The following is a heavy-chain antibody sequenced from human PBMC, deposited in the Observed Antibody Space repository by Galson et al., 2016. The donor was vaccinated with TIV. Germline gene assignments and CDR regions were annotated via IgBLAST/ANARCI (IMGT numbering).Heavy chain of an antibody. J-gene: IGHJ6*02. D-gene: IGHD2-8*01. Sequence: VKVSCKVSGYNFTDYYLHWMQQAPGKGFEWMGHVDPEDGQTKYAPKFQGRVTMSADTPTDTAYMELTSLRSEDTAIYFCTTVRLRGSGGMDVWGQGTTVIVSS. CDR2: VDPEDGQT. CDR3: TTVRLRGSGGMDV. CDR1: GYNFTDYY. V-gene: IGHV1-69-2*01.